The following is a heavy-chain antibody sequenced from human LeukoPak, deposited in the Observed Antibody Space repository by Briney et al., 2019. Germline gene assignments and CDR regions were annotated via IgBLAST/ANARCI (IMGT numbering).Heavy chain of an antibody. J-gene: IGHJ3*02. Sequence: ASVKVSCKASGYTFTGYYMHWVRQAPGQGLEWMGWMNPNSGGTNYAQKFQGWVTMTRDTSISTAYMELSTLRSDDTAVYYCARDRGEAAAGTGEPRDAFDIWGQGTMVTVSS. V-gene: IGHV1-2*04. CDR2: MNPNSGGT. CDR1: GYTFTGYY. D-gene: IGHD6-13*01. CDR3: ARDRGEAAAGTGEPRDAFDI.